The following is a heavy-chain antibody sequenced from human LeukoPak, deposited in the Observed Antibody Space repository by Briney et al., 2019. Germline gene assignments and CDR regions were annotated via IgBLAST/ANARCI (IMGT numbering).Heavy chain of an antibody. CDR1: AASITIYY. D-gene: IGHD4-17*01. V-gene: IGHV4-59*08. CDR2: IHYSGST. J-gene: IGHJ2*01. Sequence: PSETLSLTCTVSAASITIYYWSWIRQPPGKGQEWIGYIHYSGSTNYTPSLKSRVTISVDTSKNQFSLRLSSVTAADTAVYYCARRDYVAYWYFDLWGRGTLVTVSS. CDR3: ARRDYVAYWYFDL.